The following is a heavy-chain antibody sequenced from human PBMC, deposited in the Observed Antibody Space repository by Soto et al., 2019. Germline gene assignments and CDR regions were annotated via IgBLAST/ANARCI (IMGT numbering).Heavy chain of an antibody. CDR2: ISAYNGNT. V-gene: IGHV1-18*01. Sequence: GASVKVSCKASGYTFTSYGISWVRQAPGQGLEWMGWISAYNGNTNYAQKLQGRVTMTTDTSTSTAYMELRSLRSDDTAVYYCARDPNIVVVVAAPYYGMDVWGQGTTVTVSS. J-gene: IGHJ6*02. CDR1: GYTFTSYG. CDR3: ARDPNIVVVVAAPYYGMDV. D-gene: IGHD2-15*01.